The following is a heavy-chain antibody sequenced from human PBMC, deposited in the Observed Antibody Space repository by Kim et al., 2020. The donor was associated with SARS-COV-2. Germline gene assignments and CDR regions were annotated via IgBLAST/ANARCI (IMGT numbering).Heavy chain of an antibody. CDR3: TTSTVTTPYGMDV. Sequence: YAAPVKGRCTISRDDSKNTLYLQVNSLKTEDTAVYHCTTSTVTTPYGMDVWGQGTTVTVSS. J-gene: IGHJ6*02. V-gene: IGHV3-15*01. D-gene: IGHD4-17*01.